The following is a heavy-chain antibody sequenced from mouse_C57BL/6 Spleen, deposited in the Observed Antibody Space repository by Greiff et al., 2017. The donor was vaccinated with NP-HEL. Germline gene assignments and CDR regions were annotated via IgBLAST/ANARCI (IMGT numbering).Heavy chain of an antibody. CDR3: ARAYGTHAMDY. D-gene: IGHD2-1*01. J-gene: IGHJ4*01. Sequence: EVHLVESGGGLVKPGGSLKLSCAASGFTFSSYAMSWVRQTPEKRLEWVATISDGGSYTYYPDNVKGRFTISRDNAKNNLYLQMSHLKSEDTAMYYCARAYGTHAMDYWGQGTSVTVSS. CDR2: ISDGGSYT. CDR1: GFTFSSYA. V-gene: IGHV5-4*01.